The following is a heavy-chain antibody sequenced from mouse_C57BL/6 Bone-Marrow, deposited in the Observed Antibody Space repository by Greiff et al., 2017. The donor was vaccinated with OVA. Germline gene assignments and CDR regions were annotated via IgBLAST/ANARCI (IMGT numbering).Heavy chain of an antibody. D-gene: IGHD2-4*01. Sequence: VQLQQSGPELVKPGASVKLSCKASGYTFTSYDINWVKQRPGQGLEWIGWIYTRDGSTKYNEQFTGKATLTLDTSASTAYMELHSLTSEDSAVYFCARDDYDAWFAYWGQGTLVTVSA. CDR1: GYTFTSYD. CDR2: IYTRDGST. V-gene: IGHV1-85*01. J-gene: IGHJ3*01. CDR3: ARDDYDAWFAY.